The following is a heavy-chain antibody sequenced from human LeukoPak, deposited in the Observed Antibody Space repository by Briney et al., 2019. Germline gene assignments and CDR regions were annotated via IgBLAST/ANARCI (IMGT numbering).Heavy chain of an antibody. CDR3: ARQGSGGRALDI. CDR1: GGSISSSTYY. J-gene: IGHJ3*02. Sequence: SETLSLTCSVSGGSISSSTYYWGWIRQPPGKGLEWIGSIYYSGSVNYNPSLKTRVTISADTSKYQLSLKLTSVTAADTALYYCARQGSGGRALDIWGQGTMVTVSS. CDR2: IYYSGSV. V-gene: IGHV4-39*01.